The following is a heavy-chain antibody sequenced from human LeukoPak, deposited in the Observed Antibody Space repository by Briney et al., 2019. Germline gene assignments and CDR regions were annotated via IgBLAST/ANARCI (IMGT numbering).Heavy chain of an antibody. CDR1: GGSIRSSSSY. D-gene: IGHD3-9*01. CDR2: IYYTGST. J-gene: IGHJ4*02. Sequence: PSETLSLTCSVSGGSIRSSSSYWAWIRQPPGKGLECIGNIYYTGSTYYNPSLKNRVTISVDTSKNQLSLKLTSVSAADTAVYYCARQEILQYFDWPFDFWGQGTLVTISS. CDR3: ARQEILQYFDWPFDF. V-gene: IGHV4-39*01.